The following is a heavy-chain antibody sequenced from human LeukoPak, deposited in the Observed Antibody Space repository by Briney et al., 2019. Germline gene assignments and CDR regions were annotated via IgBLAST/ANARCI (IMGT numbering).Heavy chain of an antibody. CDR3: ANAWAAAGWFDP. J-gene: IGHJ5*02. CDR1: GFTVSSNY. D-gene: IGHD6-13*01. CDR2: IYSGGKT. Sequence: GGSLRLSCAASGFTVSSNYMTWVRQAPGKGLEWVSVIYSGGKTDYADSVKGRFIISRDNYKNTLYLQMNSLRAEDTAVYYCANAWAAAGWFDPRGQGTLVTVSS. V-gene: IGHV3-53*01.